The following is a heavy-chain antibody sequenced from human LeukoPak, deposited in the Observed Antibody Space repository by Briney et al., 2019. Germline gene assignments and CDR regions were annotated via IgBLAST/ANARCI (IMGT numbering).Heavy chain of an antibody. CDR3: ARDKTSGECSEIAY. CDR2: INRDGSTT. CDR1: GYTFSKYW. D-gene: IGHD3-10*01. Sequence: QPGGSLRLSCAASGYTFSKYWVHCVRQSPGKGVVWVSRINRDGSTTNYADSVKGRFTVSRDNAKNTLNLQMNSLRAEDTAVYYCARDKTSGECSEIAYWGQGTLVTVSS. V-gene: IGHV3-74*01. J-gene: IGHJ4*02.